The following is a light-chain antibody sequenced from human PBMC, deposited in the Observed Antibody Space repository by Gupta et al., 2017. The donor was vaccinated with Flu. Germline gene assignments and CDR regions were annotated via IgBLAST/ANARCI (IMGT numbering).Light chain of an antibody. J-gene: IGLJ1*01. V-gene: IGLV2-14*01. Sequence: QSALTQPASVSGSPGQSITISCPGTSRDVGGYNYVSWYQQHPGKAPKLMIYEVSNRPSGVSNRFSGSKSGNTASLTISGLQAADEADYYCSSYTSSSTSLVFGTGTKVTVL. CDR2: EVS. CDR3: SSYTSSSTSLV. CDR1: SRDVGGYNY.